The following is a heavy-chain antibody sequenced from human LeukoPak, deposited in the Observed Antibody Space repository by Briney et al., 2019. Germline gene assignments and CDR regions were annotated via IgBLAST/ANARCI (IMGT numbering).Heavy chain of an antibody. D-gene: IGHD3-16*01. CDR1: AFTFSSYE. CDR2: ISSSDSTI. CDR3: SNPYYIYVWGANYFDY. J-gene: IGHJ4*02. V-gene: IGHV3-48*03. Sequence: GGTLRLSSAASAFTFSSYEMNWVRQAPGKGLEWVSYISSSDSTIYYADSVKGRFTISRDNAKNSLYLQLNSMRAEDTAIYYCSNPYYIYVWGANYFDYWGQGTLVTVSS.